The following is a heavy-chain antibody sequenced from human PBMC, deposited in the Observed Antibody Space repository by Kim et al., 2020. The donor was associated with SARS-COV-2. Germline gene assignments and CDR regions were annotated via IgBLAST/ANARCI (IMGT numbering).Heavy chain of an antibody. D-gene: IGHD3-10*01. CDR3: ANEEGSGSYSPHNYYGMDV. J-gene: IGHJ6*02. V-gene: IGHV3-21*01. Sequence: GGSLRLSCAASGFTFSSYSMNWVRQAPGKGLEWVSSISSSSSYIYYADSVKGRFTISRDNAKNSLYLQMNSLRAEDTAVYYCANEEGSGSYSPHNYYGMDVWGQGTTVTVSS. CDR1: GFTFSSYS. CDR2: ISSSSSYI.